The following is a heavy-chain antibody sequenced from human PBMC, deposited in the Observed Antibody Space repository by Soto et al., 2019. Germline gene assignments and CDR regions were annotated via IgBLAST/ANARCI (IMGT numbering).Heavy chain of an antibody. CDR3: ARDLITMVRGVITANWFDP. Sequence: EVQLVESGGGVVRPGGSLRLSCAASGFTFDDYGMSWVRQAPGKGLEWVSGINWNGGSTGYADSVKGRFTISRDNAKNSLYLQMNSLRAEDTALYYCARDLITMVRGVITANWFDPWGHGTLVTVSS. CDR2: INWNGGST. V-gene: IGHV3-20*04. J-gene: IGHJ5*02. D-gene: IGHD3-10*01. CDR1: GFTFDDYG.